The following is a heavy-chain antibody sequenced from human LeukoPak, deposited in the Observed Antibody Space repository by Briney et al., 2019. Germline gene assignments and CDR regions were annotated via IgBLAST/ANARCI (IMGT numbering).Heavy chain of an antibody. D-gene: IGHD5-12*01. CDR2: IGTAADT. J-gene: IGHJ6*02. CDR3: ARVRRLQNYLYGMKV. CDR1: GFTFSIYD. V-gene: IGHV3-13*04. Sequence: GGSLRLSCAASGFTFSIYDMHWVRQATGKGLEWVSAIGTAADTYYSGSVKGRFTISREDAKNSLYLQMNSLRAGDTAVYYCARVRRLQNYLYGMKVWGQGTTVTVSS.